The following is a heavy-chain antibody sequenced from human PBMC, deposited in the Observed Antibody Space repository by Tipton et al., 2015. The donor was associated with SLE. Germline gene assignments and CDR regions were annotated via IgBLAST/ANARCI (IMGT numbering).Heavy chain of an antibody. CDR2: IYSGGST. Sequence: SLRLSCAASGFTVSSNYMSWVRQAPGKGLEWVSVIYSGGSTYYADSVKGRFTISRDNSKNTLYLQMNSLRAEDTAVYYCARDASGTSQAFDIWGQGTMVTVSS. V-gene: IGHV3-53*01. J-gene: IGHJ3*02. CDR1: GFTVSSNY. CDR3: ARDASGTSQAFDI. D-gene: IGHD3-10*01.